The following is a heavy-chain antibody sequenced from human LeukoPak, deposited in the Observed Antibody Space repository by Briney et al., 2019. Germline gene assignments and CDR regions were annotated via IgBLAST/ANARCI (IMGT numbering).Heavy chain of an antibody. V-gene: IGHV3-9*01. CDR3: AKDRSCSSTSCPIYGGGYSGYYAFDI. CDR1: GFTFDDYA. D-gene: IGHD2-2*01. J-gene: IGHJ3*02. Sequence: PGGSLRLSCAASGFTFDDYAMHWVRQAPGKGLEWVSGISWNSGSIGYADSVKGRFTISRDNAKNSLYLQMNSLRAEDTALYYCAKDRSCSSTSCPIYGGGYSGYYAFDIWGQGTMVTVSS. CDR2: ISWNSGSI.